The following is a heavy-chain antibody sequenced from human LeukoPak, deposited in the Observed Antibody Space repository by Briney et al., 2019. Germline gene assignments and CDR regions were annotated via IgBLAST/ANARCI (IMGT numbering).Heavy chain of an antibody. CDR3: AKRRYDFWSGYYHGPFGY. Sequence: GRSLRLSCVDSGTTFSNYWMSGVRQAPGKGLEWVAFIRYDGSNKYYADSVKGRFTISRDNSKNTLYLQMNSLRAEDTAVYYCAKRRYDFWSGYYHGPFGYWGQGTLVTVSS. CDR1: GTTFSNYW. D-gene: IGHD3-3*01. J-gene: IGHJ4*02. V-gene: IGHV3-30*02. CDR2: IRYDGSNK.